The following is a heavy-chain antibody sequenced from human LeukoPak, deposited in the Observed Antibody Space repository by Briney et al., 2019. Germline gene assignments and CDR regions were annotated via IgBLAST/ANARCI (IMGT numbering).Heavy chain of an antibody. CDR3: ARWGYYDSSGYYQGYY. J-gene: IGHJ4*02. Sequence: GGSLRLSCAASGFTFSDYYMSWIRQAPGEGLEWVSYISSSGSTIYYADSVKGRFTISRDNAKNSLYLQMNSLRAEDTAVYYCARWGYYDSSGYYQGYYWGQGTLVTVSS. CDR1: GFTFSDYY. CDR2: ISSSGSTI. V-gene: IGHV3-11*01. D-gene: IGHD3-22*01.